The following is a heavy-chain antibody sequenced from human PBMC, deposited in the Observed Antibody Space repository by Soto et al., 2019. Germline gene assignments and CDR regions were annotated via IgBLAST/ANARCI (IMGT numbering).Heavy chain of an antibody. Sequence: EVQLLESGGGLVQPGGSLRLSCAASGFTFSSYAMSWVRQAPGKGLEWVSSISGSGGNAYYADSVKGRFPISRDNSKNTLRLQMNSLRADDTAVYYCAKDGASGSYPPYYYFGMDVWGQGTTVTVSS. CDR1: GFTFSSYA. D-gene: IGHD1-26*01. CDR2: ISGSGGNA. J-gene: IGHJ6*02. CDR3: AKDGASGSYPPYYYFGMDV. V-gene: IGHV3-23*01.